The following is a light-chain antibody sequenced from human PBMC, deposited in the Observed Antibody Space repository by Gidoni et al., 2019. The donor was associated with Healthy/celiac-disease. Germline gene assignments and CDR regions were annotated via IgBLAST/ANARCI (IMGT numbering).Light chain of an antibody. V-gene: IGKV1-33*01. CDR2: DAS. CDR1: QDISNY. Sequence: DIQMTQSPSSLSASVGDRVTITCQASQDISNYLNWYQQKPGKAPKLLIYDASNLETGVPSRFSGSGSGTDFTFTISSLQPEEIATYYCQQYDNPPRTFGQGTKLEIK. J-gene: IGKJ2*01. CDR3: QQYDNPPRT.